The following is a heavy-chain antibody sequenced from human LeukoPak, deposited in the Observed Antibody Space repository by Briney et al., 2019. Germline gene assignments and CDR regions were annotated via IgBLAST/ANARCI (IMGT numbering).Heavy chain of an antibody. CDR3: ARASSALTIFGEIDY. Sequence: PSETLSLTCAVYGGSFSGYYWSWIRQPPGKGLEWIGEINHSGSTNYNPSLKSRVTISVDTSKNQFSLKLSSVTAADTAVYYCARASSALTIFGEIDYWGQGTLVTVSS. V-gene: IGHV4-34*01. J-gene: IGHJ4*02. CDR2: INHSGST. D-gene: IGHD3-3*01. CDR1: GGSFSGYY.